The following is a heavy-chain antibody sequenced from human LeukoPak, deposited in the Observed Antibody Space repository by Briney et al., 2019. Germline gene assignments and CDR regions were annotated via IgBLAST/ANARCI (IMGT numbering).Heavy chain of an antibody. Sequence: GGSLRLSCAASGFTFSSYGMHWVRQAPGKGLEWVAVISYDGSNKYYADSVKGRFTISRDNSKNTLYLQMNSLRAEDTAVYYCAMAAAGSGSYYIDYWGQGTLVTVSS. V-gene: IGHV3-30*03. CDR3: AMAAAGSGSYYIDY. D-gene: IGHD3-10*01. J-gene: IGHJ4*02. CDR1: GFTFSSYG. CDR2: ISYDGSNK.